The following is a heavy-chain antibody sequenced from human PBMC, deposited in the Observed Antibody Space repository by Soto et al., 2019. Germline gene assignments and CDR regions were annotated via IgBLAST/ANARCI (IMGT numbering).Heavy chain of an antibody. D-gene: IGHD3-10*01. J-gene: IGHJ4*02. CDR1: GFTFRSHG. CDR2: ISYDGSKN. Sequence: QVQLVESGGGVVQPGRSLRLSCAASGFTFRSHGMHWVRQAPGKGLEWVAVISYDGSKNYYADSVKGRFTVSRDNSKNTLYLQMNSLRGEDTAVYYCAKDHEDQLLWAFYCDYWGQGTLVSVSS. V-gene: IGHV3-30*18. CDR3: AKDHEDQLLWAFYCDY.